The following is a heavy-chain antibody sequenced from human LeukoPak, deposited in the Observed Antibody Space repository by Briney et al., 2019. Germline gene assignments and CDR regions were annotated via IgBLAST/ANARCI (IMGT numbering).Heavy chain of an antibody. CDR3: ARDYYDSSGYYRPYYYYGMDV. CDR1: EFTFSSYG. J-gene: IGHJ6*02. D-gene: IGHD3-22*01. V-gene: IGHV3-30*03. Sequence: GGSLRLSCAVSEFTFSSYGMHWVRQAPGKGLEWVAVISYDGSNKYYADSVKGRFTISRDNSKNTLYLEMNSLRAEDTAVYYCARDYYDSSGYYRPYYYYGMDVWGQGTTVTVSS. CDR2: ISYDGSNK.